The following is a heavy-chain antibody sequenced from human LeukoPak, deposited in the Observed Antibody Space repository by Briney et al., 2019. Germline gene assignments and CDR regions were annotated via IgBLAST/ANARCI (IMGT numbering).Heavy chain of an antibody. CDR2: IIPIFGTA. D-gene: IGHD1-7*01. J-gene: IGHJ5*02. V-gene: IGHV1-69*05. CDR3: ARDNYTGANWFDP. Sequence: SVKVSCKASGGTFSSYAISWVRQAPGQGLEWMGGIIPIFGTANYAQKFQGRVTITTDESTSTAYMELSSLRSEDTAVYYCARDNYTGANWFDPWGQGTLVTVSS. CDR1: GGTFSSYA.